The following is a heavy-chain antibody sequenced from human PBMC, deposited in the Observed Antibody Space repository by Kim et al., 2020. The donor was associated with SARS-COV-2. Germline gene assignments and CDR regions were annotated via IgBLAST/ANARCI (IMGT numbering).Heavy chain of an antibody. CDR1: GFTFSSHW. CDR3: GVVEGD. D-gene: IGHD2-15*01. Sequence: GGSLRLSCAASGFTFSSHWMQWVRQIPGKGLVWVSRINRDGSTTGYADSVKGRFTISKDNAKNTLHLQMHSLRAEDTAVYYCGVVEGDWGQGTLVTVTS. J-gene: IGHJ4*02. V-gene: IGHV3-74*01. CDR2: INRDGSTT.